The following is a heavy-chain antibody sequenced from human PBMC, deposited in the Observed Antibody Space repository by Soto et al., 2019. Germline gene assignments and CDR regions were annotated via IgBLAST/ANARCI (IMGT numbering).Heavy chain of an antibody. CDR3: ARDLASNYDFWSGYPKDYYYYGMDV. V-gene: IGHV1-2*02. J-gene: IGHJ6*02. CDR2: INPNSGGT. Sequence: ASVKVSCKASGYTFTGYYMHWVRQAPGQGLEWMGWINPNSGGTNYAQKLQGRVTMTTDTSTSTAYMELRSLRSDDTAVYYCARDLASNYDFWSGYPKDYYYYGMDVWGQGTTVTVSS. CDR1: GYTFTGYY. D-gene: IGHD3-3*01.